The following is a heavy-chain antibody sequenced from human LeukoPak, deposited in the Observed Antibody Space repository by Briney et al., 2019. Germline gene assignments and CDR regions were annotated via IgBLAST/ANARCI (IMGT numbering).Heavy chain of an antibody. Sequence: GGSLRLSCAACGFTFSSYGMHWVRQAPGKGLEWVAVIWYDGSNKYYADSVKGRFTISRDNSKNTLYLQMNSLRAEDTAVYYCAKGAKGRYYDFWSGYQAFDYWGQGTLVTVSS. D-gene: IGHD3-3*01. CDR1: GFTFSSYG. CDR3: AKGAKGRYYDFWSGYQAFDY. J-gene: IGHJ4*02. V-gene: IGHV3-33*06. CDR2: IWYDGSNK.